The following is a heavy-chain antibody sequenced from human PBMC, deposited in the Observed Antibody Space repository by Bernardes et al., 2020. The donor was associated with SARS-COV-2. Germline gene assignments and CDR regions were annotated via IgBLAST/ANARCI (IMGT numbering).Heavy chain of an antibody. Sequence: GGSLRLSCAASGFTFSNSAMSWVRQAPGKGLAWVSAISGSGSNTYYVDSVKGRFTISRDNSKNTLYLQINSLRAEDTAVYYCAKSQGTSMAEYWGQGTLVTVSS. J-gene: IGHJ4*02. D-gene: IGHD3-10*01. CDR2: ISGSGSNT. V-gene: IGHV3-23*01. CDR1: GFTFSNSA. CDR3: AKSQGTSMAEY.